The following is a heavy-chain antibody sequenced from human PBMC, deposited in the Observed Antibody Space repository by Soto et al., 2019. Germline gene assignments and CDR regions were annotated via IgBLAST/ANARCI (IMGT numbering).Heavy chain of an antibody. Sequence: EVQLVESGGGLVQPGGSQKLSCAASGFSFSDSALHWVRHASGKGLEWVGRIRSKADSYATAYAASVKGRFTISRDDSMNKTYLQMDSLKTEDTAVYYCTRHYYESSGYYSGISNWGQGTLVTVSS. D-gene: IGHD3-22*01. J-gene: IGHJ4*02. V-gene: IGHV3-73*02. CDR2: IRSKADSYAT. CDR3: TRHYYESSGYYSGISN. CDR1: GFSFSDSA.